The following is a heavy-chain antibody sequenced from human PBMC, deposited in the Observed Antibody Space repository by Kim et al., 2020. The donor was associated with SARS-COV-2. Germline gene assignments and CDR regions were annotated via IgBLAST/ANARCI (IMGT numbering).Heavy chain of an antibody. Sequence: GGSLRLSCAASGFTFSSYSMNWVRQAPGKGLEWVSYISSSSSTIYYADSVKGRFTISRDNAKNSLYLQMNSLRAEDTAVYYCARDEVGANGDWGQGTLVTVSS. J-gene: IGHJ4*02. D-gene: IGHD1-26*01. CDR3: ARDEVGANGD. V-gene: IGHV3-48*04. CDR1: GFTFSSYS. CDR2: ISSSSSTI.